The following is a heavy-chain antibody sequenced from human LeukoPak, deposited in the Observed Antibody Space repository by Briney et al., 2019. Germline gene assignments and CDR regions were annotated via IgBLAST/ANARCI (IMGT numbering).Heavy chain of an antibody. CDR1: GLTFNNYG. Sequence: GGSLRLSCAASGLTFNNYGMSWVRQAPGKGLEWVSGISGSGLTTFYADSVKGRFTVSRDNSKNTLYLQMNSLRDEDTAVYYCARVILKYYGSGPFDYWGQGTLVTVSS. D-gene: IGHD3-10*01. CDR2: ISGSGLTT. CDR3: ARVILKYYGSGPFDY. V-gene: IGHV3-23*01. J-gene: IGHJ4*02.